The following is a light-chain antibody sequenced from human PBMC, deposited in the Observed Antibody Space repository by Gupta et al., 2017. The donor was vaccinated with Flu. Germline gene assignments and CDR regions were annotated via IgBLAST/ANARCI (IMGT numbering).Light chain of an antibody. CDR1: QSIGSY. J-gene: IGKJ3*01. V-gene: IGKV1-39*01. CDR2: VAS. Sequence: DIQLIQSPSSLSASVGDRVTITCRASQSIGSYLNWYQQKPGKAPKLLIYVASSLQSGVPSRFSGSGSGTDFTLTISSLQPEDFEIYYCQQSYNTPSFTFGPGTKVEIK. CDR3: QQSYNTPSFT.